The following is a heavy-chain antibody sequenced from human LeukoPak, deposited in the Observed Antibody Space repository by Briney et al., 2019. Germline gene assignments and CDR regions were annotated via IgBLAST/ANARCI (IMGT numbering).Heavy chain of an antibody. CDR1: GFTFSNYG. Sequence: PGGSLRLSCAASGFTFSNYGIHWVRQAPGKGLEWVAFIRYDGTDKYYADSVKGRFTISRDNSKNTLYLQMDSLRAEDTAVYYCAKGWQLVVDYWGQGTLVTVSS. V-gene: IGHV3-30*02. CDR3: AKGWQLVVDY. J-gene: IGHJ4*02. D-gene: IGHD6-6*01. CDR2: IRYDGTDK.